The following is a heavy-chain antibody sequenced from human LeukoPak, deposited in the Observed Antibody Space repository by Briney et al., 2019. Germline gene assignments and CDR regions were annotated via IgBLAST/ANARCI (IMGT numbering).Heavy chain of an antibody. CDR1: GFTFSSYA. D-gene: IGHD2-2*02. V-gene: IGHV3-23*01. CDR3: AKDQAFCTSCYIRYYYYYGMDV. J-gene: IGHJ6*02. CDR2: ISGSGGST. Sequence: GGSPRLSCAASGFTFSSYAMSWVRQAPGEGLEWVSAISGSGGSTYYADSVKGRFTISRGNSKNTLYLQMNSLRAEHTAVYHCAKDQAFCTSCYIRYYYYYGMDVWGQGTTVTVSS.